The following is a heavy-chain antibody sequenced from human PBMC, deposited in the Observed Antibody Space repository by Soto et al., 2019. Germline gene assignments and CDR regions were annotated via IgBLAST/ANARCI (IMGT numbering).Heavy chain of an antibody. D-gene: IGHD6-13*01. Sequence: SETLSLTCAVYGGSFSGYYWSWIRQPPGKGLEWIGEINHSGSTNYNPSLKSRVTISVDTSKNQFSLKLSSVTAADTAVYYCARGLLAAAGRRNWFDPWGQGTLVTVSS. J-gene: IGHJ5*02. V-gene: IGHV4-34*01. CDR1: GGSFSGYY. CDR3: ARGLLAAAGRRNWFDP. CDR2: INHSGST.